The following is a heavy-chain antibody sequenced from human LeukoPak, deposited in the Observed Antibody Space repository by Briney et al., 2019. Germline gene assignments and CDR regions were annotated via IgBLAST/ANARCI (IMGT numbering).Heavy chain of an antibody. CDR3: ASGLAVVRGVGY. V-gene: IGHV4-31*03. CDR2: IYYSGST. J-gene: IGHJ4*02. D-gene: IGHD3-10*01. Sequence: PSETLSLTCTVSAVSINNDDYYWTWVRQEPGKGLEWIGHIYYSGSTYYNPSLKSRVTMSVDTSKTQFSLKLNSVTDADTAVYYCASGLAVVRGVGYWGQGTLVTVSS. CDR1: AVSINNDDYY.